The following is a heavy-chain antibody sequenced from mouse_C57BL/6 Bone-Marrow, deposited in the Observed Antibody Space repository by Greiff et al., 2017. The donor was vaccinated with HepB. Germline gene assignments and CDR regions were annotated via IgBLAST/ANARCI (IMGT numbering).Heavy chain of an antibody. V-gene: IGHV1-69*01. J-gene: IGHJ1*03. CDR2: IDPSDSYT. Sequence: VQLQQPGAELVMPGASVKLSCKASGYTFTSYWMHWVKQRPGQGLEWIGEIDPSDSYTNYNQTFKGKSTLTVDKSSSTAYMHLSSLTSEDSAVYYCARTIWLRRDWYFDVWGTGTTVTVSS. CDR3: ARTIWLRRDWYFDV. D-gene: IGHD2-2*01. CDR1: GYTFTSYW.